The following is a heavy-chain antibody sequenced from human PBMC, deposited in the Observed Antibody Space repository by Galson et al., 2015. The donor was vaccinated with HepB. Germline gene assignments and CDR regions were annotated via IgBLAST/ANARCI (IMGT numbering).Heavy chain of an antibody. CDR1: GFSLNNARMG. J-gene: IGHJ4*02. CDR2: IFSNDEK. Sequence: PALVKPTQPLTLTCTVSGFSLNNARMGVSWIRQPPGKALEWLAHIFSNDEKSYSTTLKSRLTISQDTSKSQVVLTMTDMDPADTATYYCARMVLYRGSGSYYTPGMGFDYWGQGTLVTVSS. CDR3: ARMVLYRGSGSYYTPGMGFDY. D-gene: IGHD3-10*01. V-gene: IGHV2-26*01.